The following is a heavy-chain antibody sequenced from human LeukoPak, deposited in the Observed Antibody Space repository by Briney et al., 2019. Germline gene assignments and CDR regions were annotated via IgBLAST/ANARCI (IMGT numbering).Heavy chain of an antibody. CDR3: ARDGGYSYGLPFDY. J-gene: IGHJ4*02. CDR1: GGSISSYY. CDR2: IYYSGST. Sequence: SETLSLTCTVSGGSISSYYWSWIRQPPGKGLERIGYIYYSGSTNYNPSLKSRVTISVDTSKNQFSLKLSSVTAADTAVYYCARDGGYSYGLPFDYWGQGTLVTVSS. V-gene: IGHV4-59*01. D-gene: IGHD5-18*01.